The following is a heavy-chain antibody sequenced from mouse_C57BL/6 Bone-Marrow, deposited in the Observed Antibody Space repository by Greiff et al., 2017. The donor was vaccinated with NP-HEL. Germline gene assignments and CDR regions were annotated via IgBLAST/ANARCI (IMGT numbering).Heavy chain of an antibody. CDR2: ISDGGSYT. D-gene: IGHD2-13*01. Sequence: DVKLVESGGGLVKPGGSLKLSCAASGFTFSSYAMSWVRQTPEKRLEWVATISDGGSYTYYPDNVKGRFTISRDNAKNNLYLQMSHLKSEDTAMYYCARGDDSWLAYWGQGTLVTVSA. CDR3: ARGDDSWLAY. V-gene: IGHV5-4*03. CDR1: GFTFSSYA. J-gene: IGHJ3*01.